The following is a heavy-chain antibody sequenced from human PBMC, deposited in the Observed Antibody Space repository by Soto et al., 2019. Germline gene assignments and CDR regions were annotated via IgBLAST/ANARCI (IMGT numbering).Heavy chain of an antibody. V-gene: IGHV1-18*01. CDR3: AREGSRDIVVVVDAGQDTNGMDV. CDR1: GYTFTSYG. CDR2: ISAYNGNT. Sequence: GASVKVSCKASGYTFTSYGISWVRQAPGQGLEWMGWISAYNGNTNYAQKLQGRVTMTTDTSTSTAYMELRSLRSDDTAVYYCAREGSRDIVVVVDAGQDTNGMDVWGQGTRVTVSS. D-gene: IGHD2-15*01. J-gene: IGHJ6*02.